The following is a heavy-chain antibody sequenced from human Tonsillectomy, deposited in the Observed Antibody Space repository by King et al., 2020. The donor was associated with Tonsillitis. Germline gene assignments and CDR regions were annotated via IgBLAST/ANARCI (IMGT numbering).Heavy chain of an antibody. Sequence: VQLVESGGGVVQPGKSLRLSCAASGFTFSDYCIHWVRQAPGKGLEWVSIISYDGSDIYQADSVKGRITMSRDNSKNTVYLQMNSLRPEDAALYYCAKDVRRYGSGSFPADWGRGTLVTVPS. CDR2: ISYDGSDI. V-gene: IGHV3-30*18. CDR3: AKDVRRYGSGSFPAD. D-gene: IGHD3-10*01. J-gene: IGHJ4*02. CDR1: GFTFSDYC.